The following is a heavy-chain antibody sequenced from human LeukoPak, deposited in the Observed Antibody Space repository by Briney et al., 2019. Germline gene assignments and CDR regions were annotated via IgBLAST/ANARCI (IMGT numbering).Heavy chain of an antibody. CDR3: ARDLYSSSSVAY. Sequence: GGSLRLSCVASGFTFSSHSMNWVRQAPGKGLEWVSSISSSSSYIYYADSVKGRFTISRDNAKNSLYLQMSSLRAEDTAVYYCARDLYSSSSVAYWGQGTLVTVSS. V-gene: IGHV3-21*01. D-gene: IGHD6-6*01. J-gene: IGHJ4*02. CDR1: GFTFSSHS. CDR2: ISSSSSYI.